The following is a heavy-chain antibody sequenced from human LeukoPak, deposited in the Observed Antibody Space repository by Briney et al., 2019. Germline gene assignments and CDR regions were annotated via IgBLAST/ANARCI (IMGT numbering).Heavy chain of an antibody. CDR3: ARVEGYCSSTSCYGPTQVDY. Sequence: SETLSLTCTVSGGSISSSNYYWGWIRQPPGKGLEWIGSIYYSGSTYDNPSLKSRVTISVHTSKNQFSLKLSSVTAADTAVYYCARVEGYCSSTSCYGPTQVDYWGQGTLVTVSS. J-gene: IGHJ4*02. V-gene: IGHV4-39*07. CDR2: IYYSGST. CDR1: GGSISSSNYY. D-gene: IGHD2-2*01.